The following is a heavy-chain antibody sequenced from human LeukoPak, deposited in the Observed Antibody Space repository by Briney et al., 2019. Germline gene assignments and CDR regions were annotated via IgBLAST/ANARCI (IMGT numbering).Heavy chain of an antibody. CDR2: IAYDGSNK. CDR1: GFTFGRYA. Sequence: GGSLRLSCTASGFTFGRYAMHWLRQAPGKGLEWVAVIAYDGSNKYSADSLKGQGRFTISRDNSKNTLYLQMNSLRAEDTAVYYCAKDSSGWHPYYSNYWGQGTLVTVSS. CDR3: AKDSSGWHPYYSNY. D-gene: IGHD6-19*01. V-gene: IGHV3-30*18. J-gene: IGHJ4*02.